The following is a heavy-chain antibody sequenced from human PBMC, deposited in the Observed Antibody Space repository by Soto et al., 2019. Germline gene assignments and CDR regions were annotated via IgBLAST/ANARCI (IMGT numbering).Heavy chain of an antibody. D-gene: IGHD2-21*02. CDR1: GYTFTGYY. J-gene: IGHJ4*01. CDR3: ARDAMSGGNSYFDC. CDR2: INPDSGGT. Sequence: ASVKVSCKASGYTFTGYYIHWVRQAPGQGLEWMGWINPDSGGTNYAQKFQGRVTMTRDTSITTAYMEVSRLESDDTAVFYCARDAMSGGNSYFDCWGQGALVTVSS. V-gene: IGHV1-2*02.